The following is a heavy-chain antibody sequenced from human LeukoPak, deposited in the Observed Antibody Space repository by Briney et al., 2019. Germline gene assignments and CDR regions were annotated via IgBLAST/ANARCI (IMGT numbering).Heavy chain of an antibody. Sequence: GASVKVSCKASGYTFTSYGISWVRQAPGQGLEWMGWISAYNGNTNYAQKLQGRVTMTTDTSTSTAYMGLRSLRSDDTAVYYCARDQQESEYQLLWSFRSYHYYGMDVWGQGTTVTVSS. V-gene: IGHV1-18*01. J-gene: IGHJ6*02. CDR2: ISAYNGNT. CDR3: ARDQQESEYQLLWSFRSYHYYGMDV. CDR1: GYTFTSYG. D-gene: IGHD2-2*01.